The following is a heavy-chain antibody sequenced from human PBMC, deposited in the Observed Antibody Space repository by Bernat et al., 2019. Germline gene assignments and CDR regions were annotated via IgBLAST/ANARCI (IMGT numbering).Heavy chain of an antibody. CDR2: ISGGGGST. J-gene: IGHJ4*01. V-gene: IGHV3-64*07. CDR3: ARIGTNGYYDY. Sequence: VQLVESGGGVVQPGRSLRLSCAASGFTLSDYSMHWVRQAPGKGLEYVSAISGGGGSTYYADSVKGRFTISRDISKNTLYLEMGSLSAEDMAVYYCARIGTNGYYDYWGQGALVTVSS. D-gene: IGHD2-8*01. CDR1: GFTLSDYS.